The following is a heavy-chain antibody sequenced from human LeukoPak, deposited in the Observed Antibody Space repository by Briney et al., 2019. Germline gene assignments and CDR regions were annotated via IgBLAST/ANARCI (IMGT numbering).Heavy chain of an antibody. CDR3: AKDSSGSYARLDS. CDR2: ISYDGSRS. D-gene: IGHD6-25*01. CDR1: GFSFIGYA. J-gene: IGHJ4*02. V-gene: IGHV3-30*18. Sequence: GGSLRLSCAASGFSFIGYAMHWVRQAPGKELEWVAVISYDGSRSHYADSVKGRFTISRDNSKNTLSLQMNSLKVEDTATYYCAKDSSGSYARLDSXGQGTPVTVSS.